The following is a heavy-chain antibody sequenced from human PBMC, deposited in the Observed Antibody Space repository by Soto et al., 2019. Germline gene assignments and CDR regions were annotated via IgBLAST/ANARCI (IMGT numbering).Heavy chain of an antibody. D-gene: IGHD3-22*01. CDR3: AKNTVSYDSSGYYFESAFDI. J-gene: IGHJ3*02. CDR2: IRGSGGST. Sequence: GGSLRLSCAASGFTFSSYAMSWVRQAPGKGLEWVSAIRGSGGSTYYADSVKGRFTISRDNSKNTLYLQMNSLRAEDTAVYYCAKNTVSYDSSGYYFESAFDIWGQGTMVTVSS. CDR1: GFTFSSYA. V-gene: IGHV3-23*01.